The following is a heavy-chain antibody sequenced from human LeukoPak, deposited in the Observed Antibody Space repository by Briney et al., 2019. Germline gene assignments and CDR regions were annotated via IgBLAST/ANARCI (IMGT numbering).Heavy chain of an antibody. CDR1: GFTFSSYG. CDR2: ISYDGSKK. J-gene: IGHJ4*02. V-gene: IGHV3-30*18. Sequence: GGSLRLSSAASGFTFSSYGMHWVRQAPGKGLEWVAIISYDGSKKYYADSVKGRFTISRDNSKNTLYLQMNSLRAEDTAVYYCAKGDSSGYVFDYWGQGTLVTVSS. CDR3: AKGDSSGYVFDY. D-gene: IGHD3-22*01.